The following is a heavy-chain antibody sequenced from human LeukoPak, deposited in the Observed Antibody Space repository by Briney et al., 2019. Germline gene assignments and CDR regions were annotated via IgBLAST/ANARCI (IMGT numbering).Heavy chain of an antibody. CDR3: ARETTVTSFDY. D-gene: IGHD4-17*01. J-gene: IGHJ4*02. CDR2: ISAYNGNT. V-gene: IGHV1-18*04. Sequence: ASVKVSCKASGYTFTGYYMHWVRQAPGRGLEWMGWISAYNGNTNYAQKLQGRVTMTTDTSTSTAYMELRSLRSDDTAVYYCARETTVTSFDYWGQGTLVTVSS. CDR1: GYTFTGYY.